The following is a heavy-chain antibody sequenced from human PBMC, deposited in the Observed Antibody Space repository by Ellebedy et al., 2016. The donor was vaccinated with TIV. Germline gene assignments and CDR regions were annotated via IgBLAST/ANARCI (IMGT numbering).Heavy chain of an antibody. CDR1: GFSLSTSGMC. D-gene: IGHD5-12*01. CDR2: IFSNDEK. CDR3: ARKFMVATLTYYFDY. J-gene: IGHJ4*02. V-gene: IGHV2-26*01. Sequence: SGPTLVKPTQTLTLTCTFSGFSLSTSGMCVSWIRQPPGKALEWLAHIFSNDEKSYSTSLKSRLTISKDTSKSQVVLTMTNMDPVDTATYYCARKFMVATLTYYFDYWGQGTLVTVSS.